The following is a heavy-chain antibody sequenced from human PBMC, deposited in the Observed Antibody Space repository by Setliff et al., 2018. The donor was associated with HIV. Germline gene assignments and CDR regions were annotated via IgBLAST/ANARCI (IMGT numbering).Heavy chain of an antibody. J-gene: IGHJ1*01. D-gene: IGHD6-19*01. CDR1: GGPLSSYY. Sequence: SETLSLTCTLSGGPLSSYYWGWIRQPPGQGLELIGYIYYSGSDTYNPPLKSRATISIDTSKNQFSLKLTSVTAADSATYYCARVSRGWYLGAEVAEYFDHWGQGTLVTVSS. CDR3: ARVSRGWYLGAEVAEYFDH. V-gene: IGHV4-59*01. CDR2: IYYSGSD.